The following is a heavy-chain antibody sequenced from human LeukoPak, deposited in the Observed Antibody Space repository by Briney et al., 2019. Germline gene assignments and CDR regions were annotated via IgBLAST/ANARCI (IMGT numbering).Heavy chain of an antibody. V-gene: IGHV3-23*01. D-gene: IGHD3-9*01. CDR1: GFTFSSYA. J-gene: IGHJ4*02. Sequence: PGGSLRLSSAASGFTFSSYAMNWVRQAPGKGLEWVSTVSGSGTITYYAGSVKGRFTISRDNPKNTLYLQMNSLRAEDTAVYYCAKADSYYDLLTCFDFWGQGTLVTVSS. CDR2: VSGSGTIT. CDR3: AKADSYYDLLTCFDF.